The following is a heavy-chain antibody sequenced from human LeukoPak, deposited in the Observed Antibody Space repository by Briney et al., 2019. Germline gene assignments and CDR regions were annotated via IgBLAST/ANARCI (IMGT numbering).Heavy chain of an antibody. CDR1: GGSISRSSYY. V-gene: IGHV4-39*02. CDR3: ATLIVGATPYYN. CDR2: VYYSGST. J-gene: IGHJ4*02. D-gene: IGHD1-26*01. Sequence: PSETLSLTCTVSGGSISRSSYYWGWIRQPPGKGLEWIGSVYYSGSTYYNPSLKSRVTISVDTSKNHFSLKLPSVTAADTAVYYCATLIVGATPYYNWVQGTLVTVSS.